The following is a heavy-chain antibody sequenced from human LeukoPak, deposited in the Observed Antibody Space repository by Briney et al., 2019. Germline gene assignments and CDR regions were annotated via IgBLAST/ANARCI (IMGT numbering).Heavy chain of an antibody. D-gene: IGHD2-15*01. CDR3: TVIGYCSGGSRYYDAFDI. J-gene: IGHJ3*02. CDR1: GFTFSNAW. CDR2: IKSKTDGGTT. V-gene: IGHV3-15*01. Sequence: GGSPRLSCAASGFTFSNAWMSWVRQAPGKGLEWVGRIKSKTDGGTTDYAAPVKGRFTISRDDSKNTLYLQMNSLKTEDTAVYYCTVIGYCSGGSRYYDAFDIWGQGTMVTVSS.